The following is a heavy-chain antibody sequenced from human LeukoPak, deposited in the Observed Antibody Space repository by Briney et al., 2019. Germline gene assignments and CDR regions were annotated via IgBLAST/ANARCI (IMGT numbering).Heavy chain of an antibody. CDR3: ARVLSAAGTLGG. Sequence: SETLSLTCTVSGGSISSSSYYWGWIRQPPGKGLEWIGSIYYSGSTYYNPSLKSRVTISVDTSKNQFSLKLSSVTAADTAVYYCARVLSAAGTLGGWGQGTLVTVSS. D-gene: IGHD6-13*01. V-gene: IGHV4-39*07. CDR1: GGSISSSSYY. J-gene: IGHJ4*02. CDR2: IYYSGST.